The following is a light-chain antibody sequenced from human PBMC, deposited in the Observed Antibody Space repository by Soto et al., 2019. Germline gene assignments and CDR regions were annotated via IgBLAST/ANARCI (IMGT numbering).Light chain of an antibody. CDR3: QHYKNWPYA. Sequence: EIVMTQSPATLSVSPGERATLSCRASQSISNKLAWYQQKPGQAPRLLIYDASTRATGIPATFSGSGSGTEFTLTINTLQSEDFAVYYCQHYKNWPYALGRGTKLEIK. J-gene: IGKJ2*01. CDR2: DAS. V-gene: IGKV3-15*01. CDR1: QSISNK.